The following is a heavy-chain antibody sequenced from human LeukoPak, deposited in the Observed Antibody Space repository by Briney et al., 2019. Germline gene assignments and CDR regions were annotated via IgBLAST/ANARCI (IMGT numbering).Heavy chain of an antibody. Sequence: ASVKVSCKASGYTFTSYGISWVRQAPGQGLEWMGWISAYNGNTNYAQKLQGRVTMTTDTSTSTAYMELRSLRSDDTAVYYRARTTLRLGELSFNWFDPWGQGTLVTVSS. CDR1: GYTFTSYG. CDR3: ARTTLRLGELSFNWFDP. J-gene: IGHJ5*02. D-gene: IGHD3-16*02. V-gene: IGHV1-18*01. CDR2: ISAYNGNT.